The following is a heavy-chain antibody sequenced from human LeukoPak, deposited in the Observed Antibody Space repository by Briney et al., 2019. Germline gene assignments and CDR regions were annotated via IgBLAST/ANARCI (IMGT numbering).Heavy chain of an antibody. CDR1: GFTFNGYS. CDR2: ISTSSSYI. J-gene: IGHJ4*02. D-gene: IGHD4-17*01. Sequence: PGGSLRLSCTASGFTFNGYSMNWVRQAPGKGLEWVSSISTSSSYIYYADSVKGRFTISRNNPKNTLYLQMNSLRAEDTAVYYCARNRGDPSYFDYWGQGTLVTVSS. V-gene: IGHV3-21*01. CDR3: ARNRGDPSYFDY.